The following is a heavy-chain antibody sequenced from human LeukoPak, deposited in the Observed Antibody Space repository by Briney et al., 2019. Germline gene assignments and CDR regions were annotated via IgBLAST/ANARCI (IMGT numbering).Heavy chain of an antibody. D-gene: IGHD6-19*01. CDR1: GFTFSSYG. CDR3: ANIDGGWHGPLAPPPSSNY. CDR2: IRYDGSNK. V-gene: IGHV3-30*02. J-gene: IGHJ4*02. Sequence: GGSLRLSCAASGFTFSSYGVHWVRQAQGKGLEWVAFIRYDGSNKYYADSVKGRFTISRDNSKNTLYLQMNSLRAEDTAVYYCANIDGGWHGPLAPPPSSNYWGQGTLVTVSS.